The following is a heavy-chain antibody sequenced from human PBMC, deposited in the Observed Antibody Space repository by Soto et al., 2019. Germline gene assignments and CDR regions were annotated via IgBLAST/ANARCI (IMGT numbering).Heavy chain of an antibody. V-gene: IGHV3-23*01. D-gene: IGHD6-13*01. Sequence: GESLKISCAASGFTFSSYAMSWVRQAPGKGLEWVSAICGSGGSTYYADSVKGRFSISRDNSKNSLYLQMNSLRAEDTALYYCAKPPDSSYYYYFYMDVWGKGTTVTVSS. CDR2: ICGSGGST. CDR1: GFTFSSYA. CDR3: AKPPDSSYYYYFYMDV. J-gene: IGHJ6*03.